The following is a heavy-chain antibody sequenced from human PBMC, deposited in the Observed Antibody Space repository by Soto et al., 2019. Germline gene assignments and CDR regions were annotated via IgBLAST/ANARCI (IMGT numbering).Heavy chain of an antibody. D-gene: IGHD3-22*01. CDR3: ARACYDTSGYSLEP. CDR2: SNHSVST. Sequence: PSEILSHTYSVDYGSSSGYYCSWILNPKGKGRGWIGESNHSVSTNYNPSLKSRVIISVDTSKNQFSLRLSSVTAADTAVYYCARACYDTSGYSLEPWGQGILVTVSS. CDR1: YGSSSGYY. J-gene: IGHJ5*02. V-gene: IGHV4-34*01.